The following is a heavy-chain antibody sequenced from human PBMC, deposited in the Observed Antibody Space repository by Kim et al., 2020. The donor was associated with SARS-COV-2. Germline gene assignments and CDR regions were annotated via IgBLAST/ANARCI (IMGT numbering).Heavy chain of an antibody. CDR2: INHSGST. CDR3: ARGSNYYYGMDV. Sequence: SETLSRTCAVYGGSFSGYYWSWIRQPPGKGLEWIGEINHSGSTNYNPSLKSRVTISVDTSKNQFSLKLSSVTAADTAVYYCARGSNYYYGMDVWGQGTTVTVSS. CDR1: GGSFSGYY. J-gene: IGHJ6*02. V-gene: IGHV4-34*01. D-gene: IGHD4-4*01.